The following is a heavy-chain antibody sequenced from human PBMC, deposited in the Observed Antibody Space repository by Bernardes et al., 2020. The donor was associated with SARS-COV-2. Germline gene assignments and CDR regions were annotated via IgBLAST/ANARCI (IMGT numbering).Heavy chain of an antibody. Sequence: GESLKISCKGSGYSFTSYWISWVRQMPGKGLEWMGRIDPSDSYTNYSPSFQGHVTISADKSISTAYLQWSSLKASDTAMYYCASPDIVESAFDIWGQGTMVTVSS. V-gene: IGHV5-10-1*01. J-gene: IGHJ3*02. CDR3: ASPDIVESAFDI. CDR1: GYSFTSYW. CDR2: IDPSDSYT. D-gene: IGHD2-15*01.